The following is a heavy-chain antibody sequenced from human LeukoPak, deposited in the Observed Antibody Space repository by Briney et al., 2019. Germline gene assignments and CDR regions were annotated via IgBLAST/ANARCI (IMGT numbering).Heavy chain of an antibody. J-gene: IGHJ4*02. CDR1: GGSISTSSYY. CDR3: ARGYWFYFDY. D-gene: IGHD2-8*02. Sequence: SETLSPTCTVSGGSISTSSYYWGWVRQPPGKGLEWIGNIFYSGSTYYSPSLKSRVTISLDTSRNQFSRKVTSVTAADTAVYYCARGYWFYFDYWGQGTLVTVSS. CDR2: IFYSGST. V-gene: IGHV4-39*07.